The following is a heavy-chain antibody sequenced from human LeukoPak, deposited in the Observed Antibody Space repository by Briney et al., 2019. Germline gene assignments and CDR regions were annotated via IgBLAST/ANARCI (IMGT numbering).Heavy chain of an antibody. Sequence: SETLSLTCTVSGGSISSYYWSWTRQPPGKGLEWIGYIYYSGSTNYNPSLKSRVTISVDTSKNQFSLKLSSVTAADTAVYYCASSGWYVDGMDVWGQGTTVTVSS. J-gene: IGHJ6*02. D-gene: IGHD6-19*01. CDR1: GGSISSYY. CDR2: IYYSGST. V-gene: IGHV4-59*01. CDR3: ASSGWYVDGMDV.